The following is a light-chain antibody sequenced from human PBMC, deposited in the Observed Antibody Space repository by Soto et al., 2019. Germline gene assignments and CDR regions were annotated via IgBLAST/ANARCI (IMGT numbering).Light chain of an antibody. CDR2: GAS. J-gene: IGKJ5*01. CDR1: HNVSSTY. V-gene: IGKV3-20*01. Sequence: EIVLTQSPGTLSLSPGERATLSCRASHNVSSTYLAWYQQKPGQAPRLLIYGASSRATGLPDRFSGSGSGTDFTLTISRLEPEDFAVYYCQQYGGSPPITFGQGTRLEIK. CDR3: QQYGGSPPIT.